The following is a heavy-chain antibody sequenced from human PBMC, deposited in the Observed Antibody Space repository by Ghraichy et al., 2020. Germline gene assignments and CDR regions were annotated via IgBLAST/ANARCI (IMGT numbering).Heavy chain of an antibody. CDR3: ARGHGGTFDY. J-gene: IGHJ4*02. V-gene: IGHV4-30-2*01. D-gene: IGHD4-23*01. CDR2: ISHGGDT. Sequence: LRLSCAVSGDSIGSRAYSWNWIRQPPGKGLEWIGYISHGGDTSYNPSLKSRVTVSVDRSKNQFSLRLSSVSAADTAVYYCARGHGGTFDYWGQGTLVTVSS. CDR1: GDSIGSRAYS.